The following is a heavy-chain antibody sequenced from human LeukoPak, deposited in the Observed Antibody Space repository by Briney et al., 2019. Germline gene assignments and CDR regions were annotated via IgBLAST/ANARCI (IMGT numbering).Heavy chain of an antibody. V-gene: IGHV1-69*05. D-gene: IGHD4-17*01. J-gene: IGHJ4*02. Sequence: SVKVSCKASGGTFSSYATSWVRQAPGQGLEWMGRIIPIFGTANYAQKFQGRVSITTDESTSTAYMELSSLRSEDTAVYYCARMRDDYGLNWGQGTLVTVSS. CDR3: ARMRDDYGLN. CDR1: GGTFSSYA. CDR2: IIPIFGTA.